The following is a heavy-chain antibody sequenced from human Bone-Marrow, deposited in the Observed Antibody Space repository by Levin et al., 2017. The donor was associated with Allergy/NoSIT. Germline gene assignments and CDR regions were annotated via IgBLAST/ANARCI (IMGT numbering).Heavy chain of an antibody. CDR1: GFSLSTTGMS. CDR3: ARRNNALSLDY. Sequence: QTLSLTCTVSGFSLSTTGMSVSWIRQPPGQALEWLARIDWDDDKHYITSLKTRLTISKDSSKNQVVLTLTNMDPVDTATYFCARRNNALSLDYWGQGTLVTVSS. V-gene: IGHV2-70*11. CDR2: IDWDDDK. D-gene: IGHD1/OR15-1a*01. J-gene: IGHJ4*02.